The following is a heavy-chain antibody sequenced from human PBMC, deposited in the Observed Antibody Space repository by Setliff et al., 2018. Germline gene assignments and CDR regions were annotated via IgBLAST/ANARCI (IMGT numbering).Heavy chain of an antibody. CDR2: INHSGSS. Sequence: PSETLSLTCAVYGDSLSDYYWSWIRQAPGKGPEWIEEINHSGSSYYSPSLRSRVTMSVDTSKKQLSLKLSTVTAADTAVYYYRFWSGYYKNDYWGQGTLVTVSS. D-gene: IGHD3-3*01. J-gene: IGHJ4*02. CDR1: GDSLSDYY. V-gene: IGHV4-34*01. CDR3: RFWSGYYKNDY.